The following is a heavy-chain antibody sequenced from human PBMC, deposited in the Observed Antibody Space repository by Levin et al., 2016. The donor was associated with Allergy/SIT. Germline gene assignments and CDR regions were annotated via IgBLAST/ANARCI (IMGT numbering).Heavy chain of an antibody. V-gene: IGHV4-59*02. CDR3: AMRGVDNPLGY. Sequence: SETLSLTCTISGDPVSRYYWSWIRQAPGKGLEWIGYIYYSGSTNYNPSLKSRVTISVDTSRNQFSLKLSSVTAADTAVYYCAMRGVDNPLGYWGQGTLVTVSS. J-gene: IGHJ4*02. CDR1: GDPVSRYY. CDR2: IYYSGST. D-gene: IGHD3-16*01.